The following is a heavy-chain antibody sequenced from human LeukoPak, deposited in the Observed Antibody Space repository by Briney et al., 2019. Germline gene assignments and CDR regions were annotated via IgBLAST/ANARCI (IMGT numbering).Heavy chain of an antibody. J-gene: IGHJ6*02. Sequence: SETLSLTCTVSGGSISSYYWSWIRQPPGKGLEWIGYIYYSGSTNYNPSLKSRVTISVDTSKNQFSLKLSSVTAADTAVYYCARDDAWVRTYCGGDCYSAYYGMDVWGQGTTVTVSS. D-gene: IGHD2-21*02. CDR1: GGSISSYY. CDR3: ARDDAWVRTYCGGDCYSAYYGMDV. V-gene: IGHV4-59*12. CDR2: IYYSGST.